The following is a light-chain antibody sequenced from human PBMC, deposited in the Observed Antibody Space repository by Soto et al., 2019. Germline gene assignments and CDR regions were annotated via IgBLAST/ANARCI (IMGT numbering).Light chain of an antibody. CDR3: ASLTTTSFV. V-gene: IGLV2-14*01. Sequence: LTQPASVSGSPGQSITISCTGTSSDVGAYNFVSWYQHHPDKAPKLMISEVSNRPSGVSDRFSGSKSGNTASLTISGLQAEDEADYYCASLTTTSFVLGTGTKVTVL. CDR1: SSDVGAYNF. J-gene: IGLJ1*01. CDR2: EVS.